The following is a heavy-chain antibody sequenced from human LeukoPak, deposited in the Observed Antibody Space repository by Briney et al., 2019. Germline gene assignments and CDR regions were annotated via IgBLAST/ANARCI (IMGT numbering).Heavy chain of an antibody. CDR2: IIPIFGTA. J-gene: IGHJ6*03. Sequence: ASVKVSCKASGGTFSSYAISWVRQAPGQGLEWMGGIIPIFGTANYAQKFQGRVTITADKSTSTAYMELSSLRSEDTAVYYCARGPPGPSVTATPLYYYYYYMDVWGKGTTVTVSS. V-gene: IGHV1-69*06. CDR1: GGTFSSYA. D-gene: IGHD2-21*02. CDR3: ARGPPGPSVTATPLYYYYYYMDV.